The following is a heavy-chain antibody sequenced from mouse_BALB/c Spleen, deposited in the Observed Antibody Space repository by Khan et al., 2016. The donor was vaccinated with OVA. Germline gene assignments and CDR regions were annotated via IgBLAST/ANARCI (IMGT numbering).Heavy chain of an antibody. CDR1: GFTFSRFG. Sequence: EVELVESGGGLVQPGGSRKLSCAASGFTFSRFGMHWVRQAPEKGLEWVAYISSGSSSIYYADTVKGRFTISRDNPKNTLFLQMTSLRSEDTAMYYCARDCNVDYWGQGTTLTVSS. J-gene: IGHJ2*01. CDR3: ARDCNVDY. D-gene: IGHD2-1*01. V-gene: IGHV5-17*02. CDR2: ISSGSSSI.